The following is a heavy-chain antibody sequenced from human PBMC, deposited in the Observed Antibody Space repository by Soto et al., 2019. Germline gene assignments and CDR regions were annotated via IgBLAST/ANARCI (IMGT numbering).Heavy chain of an antibody. CDR2: ISGSGGST. CDR1: GFTFSSYA. V-gene: IGHV3-23*01. J-gene: IGHJ4*02. CDR3: AKDFTVNSGYPYYFDY. D-gene: IGHD3-22*01. Sequence: PGGSLRLSCAASGFTFSSYAMSWVRQAPGKGLEWVSAISGSGGSTYYADSVKGRFTISRDNSKNTLYLQMNSLRAEDTAVYYCAKDFTVNSGYPYYFDYWGQGTLVTVSS.